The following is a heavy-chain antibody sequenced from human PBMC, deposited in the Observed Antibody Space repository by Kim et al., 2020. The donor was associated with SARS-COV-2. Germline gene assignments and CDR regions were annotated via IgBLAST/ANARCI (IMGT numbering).Heavy chain of an antibody. D-gene: IGHD6-13*01. CDR3: ARPPYSSSSWEYFAF. CDR1: GFSFIDYP. V-gene: IGHV3-30*04. J-gene: IGHJ4*02. CDR2: ISYGGRKT. Sequence: GGSLRLSCVASGFSFIDYPFHWVRQAPGRGLEWVALISYGGRKTYYADSVKGRFTLSRDDSKNTLYLEMNSLRAEDTAVYYCARPPYSSSSWEYFAFWGQGALVTVSS.